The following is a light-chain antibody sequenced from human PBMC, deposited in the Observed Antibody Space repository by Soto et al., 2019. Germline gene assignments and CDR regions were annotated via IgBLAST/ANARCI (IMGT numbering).Light chain of an antibody. Sequence: EIVLTQSPGTPSLSPVERATLSCRASQSADSNYLAWYQQKPGQAPRLLIYGASNRATGIPDRFSGSGSGTDFTLTISRLEPEDFAVYYCQQYGSSGTFGQGTKVDNK. V-gene: IGKV3-20*01. CDR3: QQYGSSGT. CDR2: GAS. CDR1: QSADSNY. J-gene: IGKJ1*01.